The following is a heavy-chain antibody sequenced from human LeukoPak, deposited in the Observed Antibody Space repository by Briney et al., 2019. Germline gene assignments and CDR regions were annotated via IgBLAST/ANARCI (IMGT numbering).Heavy chain of an antibody. Sequence: GAALEISCKGSGCRFTSYWMGWGRPRRGKGLGWMGIIYPGDSDTRYSPSFQGQVTISADKSISTAYLQCSSLKASDTAMYYCARVTYSSSAPDYWGQGTLVTVSS. J-gene: IGHJ4*02. V-gene: IGHV5-51*01. CDR1: GCRFTSYW. D-gene: IGHD6-13*01. CDR2: IYPGDSDT. CDR3: ARVTYSSSAPDY.